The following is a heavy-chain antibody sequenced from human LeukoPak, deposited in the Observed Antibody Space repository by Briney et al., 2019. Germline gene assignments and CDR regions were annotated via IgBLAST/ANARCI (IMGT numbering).Heavy chain of an antibody. D-gene: IGHD4-17*01. CDR3: AKGLNGDYYNFDY. CDR1: GFTFSSYA. Sequence: EGSLRLSCAASGFTFSSYAMSWVRQAPGKGLEWVSAISGSGGSTYYADSVKGRFTISRDNSKNTLYLQMNSLRAEDTAVYYCAKGLNGDYYNFDYWGQGTLVTVSS. J-gene: IGHJ4*02. CDR2: ISGSGGST. V-gene: IGHV3-23*01.